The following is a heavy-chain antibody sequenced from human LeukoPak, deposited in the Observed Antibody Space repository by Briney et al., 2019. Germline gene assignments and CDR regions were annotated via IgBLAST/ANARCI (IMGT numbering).Heavy chain of an antibody. V-gene: IGHV3-7*01. D-gene: IGHD3-3*01. CDR2: IKQDGSEK. J-gene: IGHJ4*02. CDR1: GFTFSSYW. CDR3: ARPYTIFGVVSLFDY. Sequence: GGSLRLSCAASGFTFSSYWMSWVRQAPGKGLEWVANIKQDGSEKYYVDSVKGRFTISRDNAKNSLYLQMNSPRAEDTAVYYCARPYTIFGVVSLFDYWGQGTLVTVSS.